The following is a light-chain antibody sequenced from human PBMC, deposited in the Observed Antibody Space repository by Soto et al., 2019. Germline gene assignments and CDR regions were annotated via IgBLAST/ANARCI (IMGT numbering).Light chain of an antibody. Sequence: QSVLTQPASVSGSPGQSITISCTGTSSDVGSYNLVSWYQQHPGKAPKLMIYEVSKWPSGVSNRFSGSKSGNTASLTISGLQAEDETDYYCSSYAGSSTVVFGGGTKLTVL. J-gene: IGLJ2*01. CDR1: SSDVGSYNL. CDR2: EVS. V-gene: IGLV2-23*02. CDR3: SSYAGSSTVV.